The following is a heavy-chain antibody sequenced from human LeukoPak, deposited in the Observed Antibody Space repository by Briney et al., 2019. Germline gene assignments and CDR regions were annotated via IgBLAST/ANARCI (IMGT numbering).Heavy chain of an antibody. CDR2: ISGSGDTT. D-gene: IGHD1-26*01. CDR3: AKSRGESRGASNY. CDR1: GFTFSSYA. J-gene: IGHJ4*02. V-gene: IGHV3-23*01. Sequence: PGGSLRLSCAASGFTFSSYAMNWVRQAPGKGLEWVSFISGSGDTTYYADSVKGRFTISRDSSKNTLYLQMNSLRAEDTAVYYCAKSRGESRGASNYRGQGTLVTVSS.